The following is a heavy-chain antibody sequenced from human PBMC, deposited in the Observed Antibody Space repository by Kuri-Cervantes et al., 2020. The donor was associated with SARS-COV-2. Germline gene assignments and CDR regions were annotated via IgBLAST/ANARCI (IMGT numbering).Heavy chain of an antibody. CDR2: ISSSSSYI. J-gene: IGHJ4*02. CDR3: AKGGLGRDGYKSPHFDY. D-gene: IGHD5-24*01. CDR1: GLTLSGSA. V-gene: IGHV3-21*04. Sequence: GGSLRLYCAASGLTLSGSAMHWVRQAPGKWLEWVSSISSSSSYIYYADSVKGRFTISRDNAKNSLYLQMNSLRAEDTALYYCAKGGLGRDGYKSPHFDYWGQGTLVTVSS.